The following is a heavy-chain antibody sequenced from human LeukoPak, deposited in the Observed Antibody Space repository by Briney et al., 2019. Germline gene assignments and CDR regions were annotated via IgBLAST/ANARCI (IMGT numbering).Heavy chain of an antibody. CDR3: PRSTTVLVPAAINHPGNYYMAI. J-gene: IGHJ6*03. CDR2: LYSGGST. Sequence: GGSVRLSCAASGFTVSSNYMSWVRKAPGKGREGCGILYSGGSTNYADAVKGRFTTSRDNSKNTPYLQMNSLRTEAPAAYYCPRSTTVLVPAAINHPGNYYMAIWGKGATVTAS. D-gene: IGHD2-2*02. V-gene: IGHV3-53*05. CDR1: GFTVSSNY.